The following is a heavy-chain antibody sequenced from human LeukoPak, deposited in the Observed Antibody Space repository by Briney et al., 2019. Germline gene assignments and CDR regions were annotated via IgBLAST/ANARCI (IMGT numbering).Heavy chain of an antibody. J-gene: IGHJ6*03. CDR1: GASISLDY. CDR2: ISTYGSA. V-gene: IGHV4-4*07. D-gene: IGHD3-22*01. CDR3: ARARGYGYYYYMDV. Sequence: SETLSLTCTVSGASISLDYWSWIRQPAGKGLEWIGRISTYGSANYNPSLKSRVTISVDTSKNQFSLKLSSVTAADTAVYYCARARGYGYYYYMDVWGKGTTVTVSS.